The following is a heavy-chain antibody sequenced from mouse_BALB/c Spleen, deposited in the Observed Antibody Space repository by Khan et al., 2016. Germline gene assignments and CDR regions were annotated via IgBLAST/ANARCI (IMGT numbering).Heavy chain of an antibody. V-gene: IGHV3-2*02. CDR2: ISYSGST. D-gene: IGHD2-4*01. CDR1: GYSITSDYA. CDR3: ARDMITTRYFDY. J-gene: IGHJ2*01. Sequence: EVQLQESGPGLVKPSQSLSLTCTVTGYSITSDYAWNWIRQFPGNKLEWMGYISYSGSTSYNPSLKSRISITRDTSKNQFFLQLNSVTTEDTSTYYCARDMITTRYFDYWCQGTTLTVSS.